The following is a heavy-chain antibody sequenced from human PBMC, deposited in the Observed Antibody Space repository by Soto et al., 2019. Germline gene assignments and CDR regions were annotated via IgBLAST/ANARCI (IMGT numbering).Heavy chain of an antibody. CDR1: TFSXYX. CDR3: ARDKDWAFDY. V-gene: IGHV3-48*03. D-gene: IGHD3-9*01. J-gene: IGHJ4*02. Sequence: TFSXYXXXXXRQAPGKGLEWVSYIFTTGTTIYYADSVKGRFTVSRDNAKNSLFLLLNSLRADYTAVYYCARDKDWAFDYWGQGTLVTSPQ. CDR2: IFTTGTTI.